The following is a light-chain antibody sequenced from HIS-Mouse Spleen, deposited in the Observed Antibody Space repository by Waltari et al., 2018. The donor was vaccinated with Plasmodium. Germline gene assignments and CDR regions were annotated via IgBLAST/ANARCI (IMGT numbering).Light chain of an antibody. CDR3: SSYTSSSTLV. J-gene: IGLJ2*01. V-gene: IGLV2-14*03. CDR2: DVS. CDR1: SSDVGGYNY. Sequence: QSALTQPASVSGSPGQSITISCTGTSSDVGGYNYVSWYQKHPGKAPKLMSYDVSNRPSGVSNRFSGSKSGNTASLTISGLQAEDEADYYCSSYTSSSTLVFGGGTKLTVL.